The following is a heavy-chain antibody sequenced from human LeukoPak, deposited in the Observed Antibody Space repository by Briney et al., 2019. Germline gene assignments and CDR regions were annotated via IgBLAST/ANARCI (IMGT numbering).Heavy chain of an antibody. V-gene: IGHV3-7*01. CDR1: GFAFINSW. CDR2: INHEGGDI. Sequence: GGALRLSCAASGFAFINSWMSWVRQAPGKGLEWVANINHEGGDIHYVDSVKGRFTISRDNAKDSLSLQMNSMRAEETAVYFCATYINWVAGDVWGQGTTVTVSS. J-gene: IGHJ6*02. D-gene: IGHD1-1*01. CDR3: ATYINWVAGDV.